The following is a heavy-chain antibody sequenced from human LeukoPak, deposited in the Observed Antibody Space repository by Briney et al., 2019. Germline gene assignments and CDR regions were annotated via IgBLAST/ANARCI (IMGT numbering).Heavy chain of an antibody. CDR3: ARDRASVRAFDI. V-gene: IGHV3-23*01. D-gene: IGHD3-22*01. CDR2: ISGSGGST. CDR1: GFTFSSYA. Sequence: GGSLRLSCAASGFTFSSYAMSWVRQAPGKGLEWVSAISGSGGSTYYADSVKGRFTISRDNAKNSLYLQMNSLRAEDTAVYYCARDRASVRAFDIWGQGTMVTVSS. J-gene: IGHJ3*02.